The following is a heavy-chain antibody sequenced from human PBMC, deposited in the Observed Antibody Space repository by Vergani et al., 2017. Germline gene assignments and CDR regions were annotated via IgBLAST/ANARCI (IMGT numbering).Heavy chain of an antibody. D-gene: IGHD5-12*01. J-gene: IGHJ5*02. CDR2: IYYSGST. V-gene: IGHV4-31*03. Sequence: QVQLQESGPGLVKPSQTLSLTCTVSGGSIRSGGYYWSWIRQHPGKGLEWIGYIYYSGSTYYNPSLKSRVTISVDTSKNQFSLKLSSVTAADTDVYYCARDNSGYDYNGFDPWGQGTLVTVSS. CDR3: ARDNSGYDYNGFDP. CDR1: GGSIRSGGYY.